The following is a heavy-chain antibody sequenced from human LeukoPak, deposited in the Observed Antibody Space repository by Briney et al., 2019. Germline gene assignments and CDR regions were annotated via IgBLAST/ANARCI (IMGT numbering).Heavy chain of an antibody. CDR1: GYTFTSYG. CDR3: ARDAAVITDY. V-gene: IGHV1-18*01. CDR2: ISAYNGNT. J-gene: IGHJ4*02. D-gene: IGHD3-22*01. Sequence: GASLKVSCKASGYTFTSYGISWVRQAPGQGLEWMGWISAYNGNTNYTQKLQGRVTMTTDASTSTAYMELRSLRSDDTAVYYCARDAAVITDYWGQGTLVTVSS.